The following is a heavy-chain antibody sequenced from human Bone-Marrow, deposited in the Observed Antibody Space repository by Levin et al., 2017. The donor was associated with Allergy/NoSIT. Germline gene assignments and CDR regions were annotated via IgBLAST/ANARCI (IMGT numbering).Heavy chain of an antibody. V-gene: IGHV3-33*01. CDR1: GFTFGDHG. Sequence: GGSLRLSCAASGFTFGDHGMHWVRQAPGKGLEWVGVICYDGSHQYYADSVKGRFTISRDNAKNTLFLQMDSLRVEDTALYYCARDPFSDSASNIPGDWGQGTLATVSS. CDR2: ICYDGSHQ. D-gene: IGHD2-21*02. J-gene: IGHJ4*02. CDR3: ARDPFSDSASNIPGD.